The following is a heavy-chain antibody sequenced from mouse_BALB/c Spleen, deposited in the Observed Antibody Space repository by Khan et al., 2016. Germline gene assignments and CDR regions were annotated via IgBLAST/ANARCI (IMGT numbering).Heavy chain of an antibody. CDR1: GFNIKDYY. CDR3: ASDYDYDRVFAY. D-gene: IGHD2-4*01. J-gene: IGHJ3*01. CDR2: IDPENGNT. Sequence: VQLQQSGAELVRPGALVKLSCKASGFNIKDYYMHWVKQRPEQGLEWIGWIDPENGNTIYDPKFRDKASIAADTSSNTAYLQRSSLTSEDTAVYYCASDYDYDRVFAYWGQGTLVTVSA. V-gene: IGHV14-1*02.